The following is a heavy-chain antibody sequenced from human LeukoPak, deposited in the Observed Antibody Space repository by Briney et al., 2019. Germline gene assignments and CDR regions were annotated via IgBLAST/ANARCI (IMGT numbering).Heavy chain of an antibody. CDR3: ATDTPETAAFDY. CDR1: GFSFSTYS. CDR2: IVGSSSNM. J-gene: IGHJ4*02. V-gene: IGHV3-48*04. Sequence: PGGSLRLSCPASGFSFSTYSMNWVRQAPGKGLEWVSYIVGSSSNMYYADSVKGRFTTSRDNAKNSLYLQMGSLRAEDTAVYYCATDTPETAAFDYWGQGTLVTVSS. D-gene: IGHD1-1*01.